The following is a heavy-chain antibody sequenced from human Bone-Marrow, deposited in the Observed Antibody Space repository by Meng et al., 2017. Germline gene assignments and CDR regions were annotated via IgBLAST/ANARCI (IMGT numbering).Heavy chain of an antibody. D-gene: IGHD3-16*02. V-gene: IGHV3-15*01. Sequence: VWRVGFGGGVSKGGGSFRPSCVAQGCNFSNLWMTWGRQAPGKGLEWVGRIKSKVDGGTTDFAAPVKGRFTISRDDAKNTLYLQMNSLKTEGTAVYYCTTDLPFTEGGVITTWGQGTLVTVSS. CDR2: IKSKVDGGTT. CDR1: GCNFSNLW. J-gene: IGHJ5*02. CDR3: TTDLPFTEGGVITT.